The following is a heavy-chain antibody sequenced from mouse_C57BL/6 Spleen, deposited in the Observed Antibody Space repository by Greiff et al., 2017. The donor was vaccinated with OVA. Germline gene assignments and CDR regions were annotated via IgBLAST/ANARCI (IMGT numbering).Heavy chain of an antibody. D-gene: IGHD4-1*01. CDR1: GFNIKDYY. Sequence: EVQLQQSGAELVKPGASVKLSCTASGFNIKDYYMPWVKQRTEQGLEWIGRIDPEDGETKYAPKFQGKATITADTSSNTASMQLSSLPSEDTAVYYCALTGTYYFDYWGQGTTLTVSS. CDR3: ALTGTYYFDY. CDR2: IDPEDGET. V-gene: IGHV14-2*01. J-gene: IGHJ2*01.